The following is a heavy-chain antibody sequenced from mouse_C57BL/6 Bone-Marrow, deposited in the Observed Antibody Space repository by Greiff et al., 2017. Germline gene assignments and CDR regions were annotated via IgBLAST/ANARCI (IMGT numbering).Heavy chain of an antibody. Sequence: EVQGVESGGDLVKPGGSLKLSCAASGFTFSSYGMSWVRQTPDKRLEWVATISSGGSYTYYPDSVKGRFTISRDNAKNTLYLQMSSLKSEDTAMYYCARHGGVTHFWYAMDYWGQGTSVTVSS. CDR2: ISSGGSYT. V-gene: IGHV5-6*01. CDR1: GFTFSSYG. D-gene: IGHD2-2*01. CDR3: ARHGGVTHFWYAMDY. J-gene: IGHJ4*01.